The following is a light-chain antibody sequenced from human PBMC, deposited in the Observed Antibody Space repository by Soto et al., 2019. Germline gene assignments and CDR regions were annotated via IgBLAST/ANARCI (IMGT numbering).Light chain of an antibody. CDR3: QSYDSSLNAGV. J-gene: IGLJ3*02. V-gene: IGLV1-40*01. Sequence: QSVLTQPHSVSGAPGQRVTISCTGRSSNIGSGFDVHWYQQLPGTHPKLLIYSYNNRPSGVRDRFSGSESGTSASLAITGLQADDEADYYCQSYDSSLNAGVFGGGTKVAVL. CDR2: SYN. CDR1: SSNIGSGFD.